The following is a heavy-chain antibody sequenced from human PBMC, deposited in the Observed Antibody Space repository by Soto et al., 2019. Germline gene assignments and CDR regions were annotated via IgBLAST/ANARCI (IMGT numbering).Heavy chain of an antibody. CDR3: ARDWSDYGFWEVAPLHY. V-gene: IGHV1-18*04. J-gene: IGHJ4*02. Sequence: ASVKVSGNASGYTFTSYGISWVRQAPGQGLEWMGWISAYNGNPKDAQKLQGRVTMTTDTSTSTAYMELRSLRSDDTAVYYCARDWSDYGFWEVAPLHYWGQGTLVTVSS. CDR2: ISAYNGNP. CDR1: GYTFTSYG. D-gene: IGHD3-3*01.